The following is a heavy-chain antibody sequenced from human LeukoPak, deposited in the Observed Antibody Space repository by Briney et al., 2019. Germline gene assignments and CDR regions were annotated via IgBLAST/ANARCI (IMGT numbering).Heavy chain of an antibody. J-gene: IGHJ4*02. V-gene: IGHV4-4*07. CDR3: ARGGYYYDSSGYYTFDF. D-gene: IGHD3-22*01. CDR2: IYTSGST. Sequence: PSETLSLTCTVSGGSISSYYWSWIRQPAGKGLEWIGRIYTSGSTNYNPSLKSRVTMSVDTSKSQFSLKLSSVTAADTAVYYCARGGYYYDSSGYYTFDFWGQGTLVTVSS. CDR1: GGSISSYY.